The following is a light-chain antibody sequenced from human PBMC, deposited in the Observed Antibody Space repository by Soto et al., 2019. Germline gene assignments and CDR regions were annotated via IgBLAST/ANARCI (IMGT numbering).Light chain of an antibody. V-gene: IGKV3-20*01. J-gene: IGKJ1*01. Sequence: EIVLTQSPGTRSLSPGERATLSCRASQIVSSNYLAWYQQIPGQAPRLLIYGASSRETGIPDRFSRSGAGTEFTRTIRRLEPEDVQLDYCQQSYSTTLTFGQGTKVDIK. CDR3: QQSYSTTLT. CDR2: GAS. CDR1: QIVSSNY.